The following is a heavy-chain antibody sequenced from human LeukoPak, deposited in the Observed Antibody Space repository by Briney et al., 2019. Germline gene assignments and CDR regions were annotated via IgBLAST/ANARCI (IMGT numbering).Heavy chain of an antibody. CDR3: ARGAKGRLWFGELLPYYFDY. CDR2: INPNSGGT. D-gene: IGHD3-10*01. V-gene: IGHV1-2*02. CDR1: GYTFTGYY. Sequence: ASVKVSCKASGYTFTGYYMHWVRQAPGQGLEWMGWINPNSGGTNYAQKFQGRVTMTRDTSISTAYMELSRLRSDDTAVYYCARGAKGRLWFGELLPYYFDYWGQGTLVTVSS. J-gene: IGHJ4*02.